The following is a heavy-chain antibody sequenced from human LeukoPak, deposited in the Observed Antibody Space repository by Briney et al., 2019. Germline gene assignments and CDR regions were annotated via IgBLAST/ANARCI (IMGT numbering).Heavy chain of an antibody. CDR2: IYYSGST. CDR1: GGSISSSSYY. CDR3: ARPGLSDAFDI. D-gene: IGHD5-12*01. Sequence: SETLSLTCTVSGGSISSSSYYWGWIRQPPGKGLEWIGSIYYSGSTYYNPSLKSRVTISVDTSKNQFSLKLSSVTAADTAVYYCARPGLSDAFDIWGQGTRVTVSS. V-gene: IGHV4-39*07. J-gene: IGHJ3*02.